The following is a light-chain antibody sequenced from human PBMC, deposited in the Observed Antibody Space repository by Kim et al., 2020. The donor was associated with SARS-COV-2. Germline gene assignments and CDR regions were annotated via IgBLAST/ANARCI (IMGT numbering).Light chain of an antibody. V-gene: IGKV3-15*01. CDR2: ETS. Sequence: SPGTRATLACWASASVGCNFACYRQNPDQAPRLLIYETSTRATGIPARFSGSGSGTEFTLTISSLQSEAFAVYYCQQYNKWPPTTFGGGTKVDIK. CDR3: QQYNKWPPTT. J-gene: IGKJ4*01. CDR1: ASVGCN.